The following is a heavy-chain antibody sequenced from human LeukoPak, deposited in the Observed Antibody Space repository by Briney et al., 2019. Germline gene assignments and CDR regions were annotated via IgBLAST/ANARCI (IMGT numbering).Heavy chain of an antibody. CDR2: IYSNGSST. V-gene: IGHV3-74*01. J-gene: IGHJ4*02. Sequence: GGTLRLSCAASGVTLSSYWMHWVRQAPGQGLVWVSRIYSNGSSTSYADSVRGRSTISNDNAKNTLYLQMNVLTAEATAVYSCTRADTTVHWGQGTLVTVSS. D-gene: IGHD1-1*01. CDR1: GVTLSSYW. CDR3: TRADTTVH.